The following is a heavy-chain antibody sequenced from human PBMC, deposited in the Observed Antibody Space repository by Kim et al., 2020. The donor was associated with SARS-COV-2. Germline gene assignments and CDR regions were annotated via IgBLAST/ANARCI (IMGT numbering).Heavy chain of an antibody. V-gene: IGHV3-11*06. D-gene: IGHD5-12*01. Sequence: GGSLRLSCAASGLKFRDYYMTWIRQAPGKGPEWVAYISSSSSFINYAGSVKGRFTISRDNDQNSLYLEMNSLRAEDTALYYCATSLFSGSRSPQDHWGQGTLVSVSS. CDR3: ATSLFSGSRSPQDH. J-gene: IGHJ4*02. CDR1: GLKFRDYY. CDR2: ISSSSSFI.